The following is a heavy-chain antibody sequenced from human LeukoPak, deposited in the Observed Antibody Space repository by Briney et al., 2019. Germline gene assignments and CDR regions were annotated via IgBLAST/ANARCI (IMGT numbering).Heavy chain of an antibody. J-gene: IGHJ5*02. CDR3: SRSTGRHNTIIVGGWFDP. D-gene: IGHD3-22*01. V-gene: IGHV1-8*03. CDR2: MNHNSGNT. CDR1: GYTFPSYD. Sequence: ASVEVSCKSSGYTFPSYDINGVRQASGQGRECMGWMNHNSGNTGCAQKFQGRVTITRNTSISTAYMEVSSLRSEDTAVYYCSRSTGRHNTIIVGGWFDPWGQGTLVTVSS.